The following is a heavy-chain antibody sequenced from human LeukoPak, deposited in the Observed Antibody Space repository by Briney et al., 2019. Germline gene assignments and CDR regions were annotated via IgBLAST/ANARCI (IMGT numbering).Heavy chain of an antibody. V-gene: IGHV4-34*01. CDR3: ARRLYGDYGGAFDI. CDR2: INHSGST. Sequence: SETLSLTCAVYGGSFSGYYWSWIRQPPGKGLEWIGEINHSGSTNYNPSLKSRVTISVDTSKNQFSLKLSSVTAADTAVYYCARRLYGDYGGAFDIWGQGTMVTVSS. CDR1: GGSFSGYY. J-gene: IGHJ3*02. D-gene: IGHD4-17*01.